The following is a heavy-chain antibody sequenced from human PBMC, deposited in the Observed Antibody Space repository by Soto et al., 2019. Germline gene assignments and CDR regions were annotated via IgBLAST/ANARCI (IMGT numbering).Heavy chain of an antibody. J-gene: IGHJ6*02. CDR3: AREGYYSGSGSYSPPRYYGMDV. CDR1: GHTFISYG. D-gene: IGHD3-10*01. Sequence: GASVKVSCKASGHTFISYGISWVRQAPGQGLEWMGWISAYNDYTNYAQKLQGRVTMTTDTSTRIAYLELRSLRSDDTAVYYCAREGYYSGSGSYSPPRYYGMDVWGQGTTVTVSS. CDR2: ISAYNDYT. V-gene: IGHV1-18*01.